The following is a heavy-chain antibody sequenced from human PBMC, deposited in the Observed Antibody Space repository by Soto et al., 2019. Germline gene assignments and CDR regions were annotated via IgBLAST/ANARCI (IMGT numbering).Heavy chain of an antibody. J-gene: IGHJ5*01. CDR3: ARGEVGIQLWFDY. V-gene: IGHV6-1*01. CDR1: GDSVSSNSAA. D-gene: IGHD5-18*01. Sequence: SPTLSLTCAISGDSVSSNSAAWNWIRQSPSRGLEWLGRTYYRSRWYYDYAVSVRSRIAVNADTSRNQFSLQLSSVTPEDTAVYYCARGEVGIQLWFDYWGHGALVTVSS. CDR2: TYYRSRWYY.